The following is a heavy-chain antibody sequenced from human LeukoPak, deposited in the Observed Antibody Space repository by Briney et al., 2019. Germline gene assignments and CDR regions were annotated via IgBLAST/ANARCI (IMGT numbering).Heavy chain of an antibody. CDR3: PRERTQKLYYGSGSYYRYYDH. D-gene: IGHD3-10*01. V-gene: IGHV3-11*04. J-gene: IGHJ4*02. CDR1: GFTVSGYY. Sequence: GGSLRLSCAASGFTVSGYYMNWIRQAPGKGLEWISSISSSGSTIFYADSVKGRFTISRDNTKNSLSVQMNSLRADDTAVYYCPRERTQKLYYGSGSYYRYYDHWGQGTLVTVSS. CDR2: ISSSGSTI.